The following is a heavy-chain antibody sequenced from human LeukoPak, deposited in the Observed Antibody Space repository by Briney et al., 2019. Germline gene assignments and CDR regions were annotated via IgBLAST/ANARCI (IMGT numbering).Heavy chain of an antibody. Sequence: GGSLRLSCAASGFTVSSNYMSWVRQAPGKGLEWVSVIYSGGGTYYADSVKGRFTISRDHSKNTLYLQMNSLRAEDTAVYYCARPGGAARPDYYYYGMDVWGQGTTVTVSS. D-gene: IGHD6-6*01. CDR3: ARPGGAARPDYYYYGMDV. V-gene: IGHV3-53*01. CDR1: GFTVSSNY. CDR2: IYSGGGT. J-gene: IGHJ6*02.